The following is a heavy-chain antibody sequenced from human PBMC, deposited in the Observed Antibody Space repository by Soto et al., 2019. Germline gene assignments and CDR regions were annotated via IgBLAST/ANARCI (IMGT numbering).Heavy chain of an antibody. CDR3: SRDDILIVGATNYYYYYGMDV. CDR2: ISYDGSNK. Sequence: GGSLRLSCAASGFTFSSYAMHWVRQAPGKGLEWVAVISYDGSNKYYADSVKGRFTISRDNSKNTLYLQMNSLRAEDTAVYYCSRDDILIVGATNYYYYYGMDVWGQGTTVTVSS. V-gene: IGHV3-30-3*01. CDR1: GFTFSSYA. D-gene: IGHD1-26*01. J-gene: IGHJ6*02.